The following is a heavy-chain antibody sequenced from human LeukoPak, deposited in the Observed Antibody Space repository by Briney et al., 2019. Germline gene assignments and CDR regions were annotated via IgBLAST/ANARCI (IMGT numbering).Heavy chain of an antibody. CDR3: ARESGWYPPNFDY. CDR2: IIPIFGTA. V-gene: IGHV1-69*06. Sequence: SVKVSCKASRGTFISYAISWVRQAPGQGVEWMGGIIPIFGTANYAQKFQGRVTITADKSTSTAYMELSSLRSEDTAVYYCARESGWYPPNFDYWGQGTLVTVSS. D-gene: IGHD6-19*01. J-gene: IGHJ4*02. CDR1: RGTFISYA.